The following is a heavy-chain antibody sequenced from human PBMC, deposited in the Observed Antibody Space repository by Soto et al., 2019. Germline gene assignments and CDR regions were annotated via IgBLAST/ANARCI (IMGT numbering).Heavy chain of an antibody. CDR3: ARLAHDSSDINWFDP. J-gene: IGHJ5*02. Sequence: QLQLQESGPGLVKPSETLSLTCTVSGGSISSSSYYWGWIRQPPGKGLEWIGSIYYSGSTYYNPSLKSRVTISVDTSKNQFSLKLSSVTAADTAVYYCARLAHDSSDINWFDPWGQGTLVTVSS. V-gene: IGHV4-39*01. D-gene: IGHD3-22*01. CDR2: IYYSGST. CDR1: GGSISSSSYY.